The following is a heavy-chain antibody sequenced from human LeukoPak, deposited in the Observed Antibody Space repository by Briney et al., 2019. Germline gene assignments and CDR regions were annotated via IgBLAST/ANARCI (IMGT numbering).Heavy chain of an antibody. CDR2: ISRSSSYI. V-gene: IGHV3-21*01. D-gene: IGHD3-10*01. Sequence: PGGSLRLSCAASGFTFSSYSMNWVRQAPGKGLEWVSSISRSSSYIYYADSVKGRFTISRDNAKNSLYLQMNSLRAEDTAVYYCARARWFGELPHLDFDYWGQGNLVTVSS. CDR1: GFTFSSYS. CDR3: ARARWFGELPHLDFDY. J-gene: IGHJ4*02.